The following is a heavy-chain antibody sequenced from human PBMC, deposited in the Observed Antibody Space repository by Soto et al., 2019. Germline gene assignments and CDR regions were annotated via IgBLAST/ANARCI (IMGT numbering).Heavy chain of an antibody. Sequence: QEQLVESGGRAVQPGRSLRLSCADSGSTFSGDGMHWVRQAPGKGLEWVAEISYDGVRKYYADSVKGRFTISRDNSKNTLYLQMNNLRTEDTALYYCAKGGGTGYDYYHYMDVWGKGTTVTVSS. V-gene: IGHV3-30*18. CDR1: GSTFSGDG. J-gene: IGHJ6*03. CDR2: ISYDGVRK. D-gene: IGHD2-8*02. CDR3: AKGGGTGYDYYHYMDV.